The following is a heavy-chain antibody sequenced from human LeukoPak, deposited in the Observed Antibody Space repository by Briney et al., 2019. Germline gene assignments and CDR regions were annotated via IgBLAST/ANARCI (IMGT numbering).Heavy chain of an antibody. CDR2: ISGSGGNT. Sequence: GESLSLSCAASGFTFGNYAMSWVRQAPGKGLEWVSTISGSGGNTYYADSVKGRFTISRDNSKNTLYLHMNSLRAEDTAVYYCANETPGTLVAAHLDHWGQGTLVPVSS. CDR3: ANETPGTLVAAHLDH. V-gene: IGHV3-23*01. J-gene: IGHJ4*02. D-gene: IGHD2-15*01. CDR1: GFTFGNYA.